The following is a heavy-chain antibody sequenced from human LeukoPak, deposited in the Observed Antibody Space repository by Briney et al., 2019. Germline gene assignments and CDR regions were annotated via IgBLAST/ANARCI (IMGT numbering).Heavy chain of an antibody. CDR1: GFTFSSYA. J-gene: IGHJ4*02. Sequence: PGGSLRLSCAASGFTFSSYAMHWVRQAPGKGLEWVAVISYDGSNKYYADSVKGRFTISRDSSKNTLYLQMNSLRAEDTAVYYCARGYCSSTSCYFDYWGQGTLVTVSS. V-gene: IGHV3-30-3*01. CDR3: ARGYCSSTSCYFDY. D-gene: IGHD2-2*01. CDR2: ISYDGSNK.